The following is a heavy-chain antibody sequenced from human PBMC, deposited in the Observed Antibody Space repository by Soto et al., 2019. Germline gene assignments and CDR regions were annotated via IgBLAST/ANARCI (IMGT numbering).Heavy chain of an antibody. CDR3: ARDRGTATLYY. J-gene: IGHJ4*02. CDR2: IWYDGSNK. Sequence: GGSLRLSCAASGFTFSSYGMHWVRQAPGKGLEWVAVIWYDGSNKYYADSVKGRFTISRDNSKNTLYLQMNSLRAEDTAVYYCARDRGTATLYYWGQGTLVTVSS. V-gene: IGHV3-33*01. CDR1: GFTFSSYG. D-gene: IGHD1-26*01.